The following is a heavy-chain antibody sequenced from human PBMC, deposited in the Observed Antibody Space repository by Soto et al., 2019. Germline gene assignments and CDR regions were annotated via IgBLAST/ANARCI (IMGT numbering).Heavy chain of an antibody. CDR3: AKVLTELELGDY. D-gene: IGHD1-7*01. CDR2: ISGSGGST. CDR1: GFTFSSYA. J-gene: IGHJ4*02. Sequence: GSLRLSCAASGFTFSSYAMSWVRQAPGKGLEWVSAISGSGGSTYYADSVKGRFTISRDNSKNTLYLQMNSLSAEDTAVYYCAKVLTELELGDYWGQGTLVTVSS. V-gene: IGHV3-23*01.